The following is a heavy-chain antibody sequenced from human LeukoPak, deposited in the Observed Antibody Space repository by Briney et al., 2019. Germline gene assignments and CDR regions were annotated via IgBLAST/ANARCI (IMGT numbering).Heavy chain of an antibody. CDR2: IYSGGST. Sequence: GGSLRLSCAASGFTVSSNYMSWVRQAPGKGLEWVSVIYSGGSTNYADSVKGRFTISRDNSKNTLYLQMNSLRAEDTAVYYCAREVPYYYDSSGYYIGDWGQGTLVTVSS. D-gene: IGHD3-22*01. V-gene: IGHV3-66*02. CDR3: AREVPYYYDSSGYYIGD. CDR1: GFTVSSNY. J-gene: IGHJ4*02.